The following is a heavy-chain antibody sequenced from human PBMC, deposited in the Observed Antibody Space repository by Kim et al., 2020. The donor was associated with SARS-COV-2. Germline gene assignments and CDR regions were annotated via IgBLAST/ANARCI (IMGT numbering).Heavy chain of an antibody. CDR3: ARGVDSSGWSGYNWFDP. D-gene: IGHD6-19*01. J-gene: IGHJ5*02. V-gene: IGHV1-18*01. CDR1: GYTFTSYG. CDR2: ISAYNGNT. Sequence: ASVKVSCKASGYTFTSYGISWVRQAPGQGLEWMGWISAYNGNTNYAQKLQGRVTITTDTSTSTAYMELRSLRSDDTAVYYCARGVDSSGWSGYNWFDPWGQGTLVTVSS.